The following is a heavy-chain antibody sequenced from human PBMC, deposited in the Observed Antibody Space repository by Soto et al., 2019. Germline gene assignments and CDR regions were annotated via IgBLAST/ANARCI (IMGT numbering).Heavy chain of an antibody. D-gene: IGHD6-13*01. V-gene: IGHV4-59*01. CDR3: ARGSAAGTKSPFDY. Sequence: VQLQESGPELVKPSETLSLTCTVSGGSISGYYWSWIRQSPGKGLEWIGYIHYSGSTNYNPSLKSRVTISVDTSKNQLSLKLSSVTAADTAVYYCARGSAAGTKSPFDYWGQGTLVTVSS. CDR1: GGSISGYY. J-gene: IGHJ4*02. CDR2: IHYSGST.